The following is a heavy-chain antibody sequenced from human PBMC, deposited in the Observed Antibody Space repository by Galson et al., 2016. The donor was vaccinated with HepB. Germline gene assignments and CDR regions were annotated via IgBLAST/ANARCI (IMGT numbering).Heavy chain of an antibody. CDR3: TTVVRYGDYTY. J-gene: IGHJ4*02. CDR2: ARNKANSYIT. V-gene: IGHV3-72*01. D-gene: IGHD4-17*01. CDR1: GFTFSDHY. Sequence: LRLSCAASGFTFSDHYMDWVRQAPGKGLEWVGRARNKANSYITEYAASVKGRFSISRDDSKNELYLQMNSLKPEDTALYYCTTVVRYGDYTYWGQGTLVTVSS.